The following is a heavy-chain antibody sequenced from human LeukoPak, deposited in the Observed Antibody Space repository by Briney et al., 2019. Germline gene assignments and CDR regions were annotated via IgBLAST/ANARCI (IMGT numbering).Heavy chain of an antibody. CDR2: IYHYGST. V-gene: IGHV4-38-2*02. D-gene: IGHD2-2*01. Sequence: SETLSLTCTVSDYSISSGYYWGWIRPPPGKGLEWIGTIYHYGSTYYNPSLKSRVTISVDTSKNQFSLKLSSVTAADTAVYYCARARIYCGSTSCIYYFDYWGQGTLVTVSS. J-gene: IGHJ4*02. CDR3: ARARIYCGSTSCIYYFDY. CDR1: DYSISSGYY.